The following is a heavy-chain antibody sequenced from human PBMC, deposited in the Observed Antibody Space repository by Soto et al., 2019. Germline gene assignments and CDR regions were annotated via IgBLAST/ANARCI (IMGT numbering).Heavy chain of an antibody. Sequence: QVQLVQSAAEVKKPGASVKVSCKTSGYSFSEFRMHWVRQAPGQGLEWMGWVNPINGNTNYAQDFQGRVTMTRDASTKTVYMELSSLTSDDTSTVYCARENWHFDYWGQGTLITVSS. V-gene: IGHV1-2*02. J-gene: IGHJ4*02. CDR2: VNPINGNT. CDR1: GYSFSEFR. CDR3: ARENWHFDY.